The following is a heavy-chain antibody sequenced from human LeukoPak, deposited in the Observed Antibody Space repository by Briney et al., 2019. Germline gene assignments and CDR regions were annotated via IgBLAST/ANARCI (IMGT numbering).Heavy chain of an antibody. V-gene: IGHV4-59*01. Sequence: SETLSLTCTVSGGSISSYYWSWIRQPPGKGLEWIGYIYYSGSTNYNPSLKSRVTISVDTSKNQFSLKLSSVTAADTAVYYCAQHPVAATGRRVWGQGTLVTVSS. CDR1: GGSISSYY. CDR3: AQHPVAATGRRV. CDR2: IYYSGST. D-gene: IGHD2-15*01. J-gene: IGHJ4*02.